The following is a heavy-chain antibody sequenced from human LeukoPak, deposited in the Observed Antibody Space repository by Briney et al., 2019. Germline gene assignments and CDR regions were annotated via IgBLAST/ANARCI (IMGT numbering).Heavy chain of an antibody. V-gene: IGHV4-39*07. CDR2: IYYSGST. J-gene: IGHJ4*02. CDR1: GVSISSSSYY. Sequence: PSETLSLTCNVSGVSISSSSYYWGWIRQPPGKGLEWIGSIYYSGSTYYNPSLKSRVTISVDTSKNQFSLKLSSVTAADTAVYYCAREVTKCSDCYDHDYWGQGTLVTVSS. D-gene: IGHD2-21*02. CDR3: AREVTKCSDCYDHDY.